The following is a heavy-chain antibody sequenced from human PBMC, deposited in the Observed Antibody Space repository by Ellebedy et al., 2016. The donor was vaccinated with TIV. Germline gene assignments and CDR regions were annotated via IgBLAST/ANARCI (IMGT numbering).Heavy chain of an antibody. CDR2: INSDGSST. V-gene: IGHV3-74*01. CDR1: GFTFSSYW. J-gene: IGHJ4*02. Sequence: GESLKISCAASGFTFSSYWMHWVRQAPGKGLVWVSRINSDGSSTSYAESVKGRFTISRDNAENTLSLQMNSLRAEDTAVYYCASYDWNRIDYWGQGTLVTVSS. CDR3: ASYDWNRIDY. D-gene: IGHD1-20*01.